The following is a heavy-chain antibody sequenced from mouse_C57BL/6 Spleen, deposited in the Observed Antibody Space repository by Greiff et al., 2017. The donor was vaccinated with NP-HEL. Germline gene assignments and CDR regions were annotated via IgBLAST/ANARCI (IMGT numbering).Heavy chain of an antibody. D-gene: IGHD1-1*01. V-gene: IGHV1-63*01. J-gene: IGHJ4*01. CDR2: IYPGGGYT. CDR3: ARWGTTTVVAYYAMDY. Sequence: QVQLQQSGAELVRPGTSVKMSCKASGYTFTNYWIGWAKQRPGHGLEWIGDIYPGGGYTNYNEKFKGKATLTADNSSSTAYMQFSSLTSEDSAIYYCARWGTTTVVAYYAMDYWGQGTSVTVSS. CDR1: GYTFTNYW.